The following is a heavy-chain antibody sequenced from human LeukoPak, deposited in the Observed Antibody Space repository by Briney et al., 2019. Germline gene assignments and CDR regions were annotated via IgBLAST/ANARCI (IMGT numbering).Heavy chain of an antibody. CDR3: AKDMSPPYCSGGSCYSGAFDI. Sequence: PGRSLRLSCAASGFTFDDYAMHWVRQAPGKGLEWVSGISWSSGSIGYADSVKGRFTISRDNAKNSLYLQMNSLRAEDTALYYCAKDMSPPYCSGGSCYSGAFDIWGQGTMVTVSS. D-gene: IGHD2-15*01. CDR2: ISWSSGSI. J-gene: IGHJ3*02. CDR1: GFTFDDYA. V-gene: IGHV3-9*01.